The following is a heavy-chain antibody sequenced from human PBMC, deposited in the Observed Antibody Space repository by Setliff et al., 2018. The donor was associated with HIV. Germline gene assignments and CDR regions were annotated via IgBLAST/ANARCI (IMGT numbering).Heavy chain of an antibody. D-gene: IGHD3-22*01. V-gene: IGHV3-30*14. CDR3: AKGSGFYDY. Sequence: PGGSLRLSCAASGFTLTDYPMHWVRQAPGKGLEWVAVISYDGSNKYYADSVKGRFTITRDISENTLDLQMNSLRVDDTAVYYCAKGSGFYDYWGQGTLVTVSS. J-gene: IGHJ4*02. CDR1: GFTLTDYP. CDR2: ISYDGSNK.